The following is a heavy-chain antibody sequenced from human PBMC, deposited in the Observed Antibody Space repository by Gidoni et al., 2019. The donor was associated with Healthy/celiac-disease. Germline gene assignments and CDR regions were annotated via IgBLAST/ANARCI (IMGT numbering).Heavy chain of an antibody. CDR3: TTTKHGVFADDILTGYSQALHYYGMDV. D-gene: IGHD3-9*01. V-gene: IGHV3-15*01. J-gene: IGHJ6*02. CDR1: GFTFSNAW. CDR2: IKSKTDGVTT. Sequence: EVQLVESGGGLVKPGGSLRLSCAASGFTFSNAWMSWVRQAPGTGRAWVCSIKSKTDGVTTDYAAPVKGRFTISRDDSKNTLYLQMNSLKTEDTAVYYCTTTKHGVFADDILTGYSQALHYYGMDVCGQGTTVTVSS.